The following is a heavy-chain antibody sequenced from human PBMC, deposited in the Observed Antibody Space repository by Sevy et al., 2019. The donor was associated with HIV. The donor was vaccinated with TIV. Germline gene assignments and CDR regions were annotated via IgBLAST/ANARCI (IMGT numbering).Heavy chain of an antibody. CDR2: ISTKKGNT. CDR3: ARVAATYDY. Sequence: ASVKVSCKASGYTFTNYGISWVRQAPGQGLEGMGWISTKKGNTKYAQKFQGRVTMTTDTSTSTAYMELRRLRSDDTAVYYCARVAATYDYWGQGTLVTVSS. V-gene: IGHV1-18*01. J-gene: IGHJ4*02. CDR1: GYTFTNYG. D-gene: IGHD6-13*01.